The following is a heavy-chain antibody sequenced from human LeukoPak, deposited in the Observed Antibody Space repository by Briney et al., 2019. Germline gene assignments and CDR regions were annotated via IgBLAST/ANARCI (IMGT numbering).Heavy chain of an antibody. J-gene: IGHJ4*02. V-gene: IGHV3-23*01. CDR1: GFTFTSYS. D-gene: IGHD1-26*01. CDR3: AXXGKWXXTPFDY. Sequence: AGGSLRLSCAASGFTFTSYSMNWVRQAPGKGLEWVSTISGGGGSTYYADSVKGRFTISRDNSKNTLYLQVNSLRAEDTAVYYCAXXGKWXXTPFDYXGQ. CDR2: ISGGGGST.